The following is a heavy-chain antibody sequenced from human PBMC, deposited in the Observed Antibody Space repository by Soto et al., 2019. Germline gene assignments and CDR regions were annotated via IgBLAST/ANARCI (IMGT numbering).Heavy chain of an antibody. CDR2: IYYTGSA. D-gene: IGHD1-26*01. V-gene: IGHV4-30-4*01. CDR3: ASGGSSNWFDP. CDR1: SGSISSADYY. J-gene: IGHJ5*02. Sequence: VQLQESGPGLVKPSQTLSLTCTVSSGSISSADYYWSWIRQPPGKGLEWIGYIYYTGSAYYNPSLKRRVTMSVDTSKNQFSLKVTSVTDADTAVYYCASGGSSNWFDPWGQGTLVTVSS.